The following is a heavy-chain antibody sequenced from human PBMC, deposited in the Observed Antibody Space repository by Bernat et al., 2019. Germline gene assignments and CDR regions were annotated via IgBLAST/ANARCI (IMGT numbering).Heavy chain of an antibody. V-gene: IGHV3-33*01. D-gene: IGHD3-10*01. CDR2: MWSHGSNK. Sequence: QVHLVESGGGVVQPGRSLRLSCEASGFTFSDYGMHWVRQAPGQGLEWLAVMWSHGSNKFYADSVKGRFAISRDNSNNTLYLQMNSLRVEDTALYYCAGEGSYGSGSDIFDFWGQGTLVTVSS. CDR1: GFTFSDYG. CDR3: AGEGSYGSGSDIFDF. J-gene: IGHJ5*01.